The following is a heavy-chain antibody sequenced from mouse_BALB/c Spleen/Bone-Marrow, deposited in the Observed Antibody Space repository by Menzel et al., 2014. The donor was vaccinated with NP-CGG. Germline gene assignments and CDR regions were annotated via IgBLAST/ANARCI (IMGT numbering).Heavy chain of an antibody. J-gene: IGHJ1*01. CDR1: GYSITSDYA. Sequence: VQLQQSGPGLVKPSQSLSLTCTVTGYSITSDYAWHWIRQFPGNKLEWMGYISYSGSTSYYPSLKSRISITRDTSKNQFFLQLNFVTTEDTATYYCARSADWYFDVWGAGTTVTVSS. CDR3: ARSADWYFDV. CDR2: ISYSGST. V-gene: IGHV3-2*02.